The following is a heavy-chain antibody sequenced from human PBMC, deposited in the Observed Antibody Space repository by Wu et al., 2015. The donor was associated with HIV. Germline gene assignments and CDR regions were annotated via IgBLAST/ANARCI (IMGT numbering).Heavy chain of an antibody. CDR3: ARAPYSLLYFYMDV. CDR1: GYTFTGYY. CDR2: INLNNDGT. J-gene: IGHJ6*03. D-gene: IGHD5-12*01. Sequence: QVQLVQSGPEVKKPGASVTVSCKTSGYTFTGYYMHWVRQAPGQGLEWMGWINLNNDGTKYAQKFQGRVTMTGDTSISTAYMELSGLRSDDTAVYYCARAPYSLLYFYMDVWGKGTTVTVSS. V-gene: IGHV1-2*02.